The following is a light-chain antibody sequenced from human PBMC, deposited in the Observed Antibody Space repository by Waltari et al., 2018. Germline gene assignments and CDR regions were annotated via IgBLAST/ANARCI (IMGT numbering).Light chain of an antibody. J-gene: IGLJ3*02. CDR2: GNH. V-gene: IGLV1-44*01. Sequence: QPLLTQPPSASGTPGQRVTLACSGSRSNIGGNTVSWYKQLPGAAPKLLSYGNHQRPSGVPDRFSGSKSGTSASLAISGLQTEDEADYYCSAWDDSLHGWVFGGGTGLTVL. CDR1: RSNIGGNT. CDR3: SAWDDSLHGWV.